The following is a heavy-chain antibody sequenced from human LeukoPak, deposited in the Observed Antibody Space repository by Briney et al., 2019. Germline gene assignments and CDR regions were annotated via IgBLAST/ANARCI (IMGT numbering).Heavy chain of an antibody. J-gene: IGHJ6*03. V-gene: IGHV4-39*07. CDR2: VFYSGST. CDR3: ASAGLVHYYYYYYMDV. Sequence: PSESLSLTCGVSGGSINTNTFFWGWIRQPPGKGLEWIGNVFYSGSTMNNPSLKSRVTMSVDTSKNQFSLKLSSVTAADTAVYYCASAGLVHYYYYYYMDVWGKGTTVTVSS. CDR1: GGSINTNTFF. D-gene: IGHD6-19*01.